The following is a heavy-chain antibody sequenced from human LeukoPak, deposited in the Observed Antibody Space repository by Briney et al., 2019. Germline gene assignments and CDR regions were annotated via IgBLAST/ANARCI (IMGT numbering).Heavy chain of an antibody. CDR2: ICWNGGSK. CDR3: AKDTGGRGYSYVSLDY. Sequence: GRSLRLSCAASGFTFDDYAMHWVRQAPGKGLEWVSGICWNGGSKGYADSVKGRFTISRDNAKNSLYLQMNSLRAEDTALYYCAKDTGGRGYSYVSLDYGGQGPLIIV. V-gene: IGHV3-9*01. CDR1: GFTFDDYA. D-gene: IGHD5-18*01. J-gene: IGHJ4*02.